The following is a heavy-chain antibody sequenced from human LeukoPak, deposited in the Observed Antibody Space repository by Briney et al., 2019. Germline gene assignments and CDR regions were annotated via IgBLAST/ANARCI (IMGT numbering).Heavy chain of an antibody. J-gene: IGHJ4*02. V-gene: IGHV4-59*11. CDR3: TRGRLSGSSHFDS. CDR1: GGSINGHY. D-gene: IGHD6-13*01. Sequence: SETLSLTYTVSGGSINGHYVNWVRQPQGKGLEWIGYIYYTGSVTYNPSLSSRVTISVDTSNNQFSLKLTSVTAADTAVYYCTRGRLSGSSHFDSWGQGTLVTVSS. CDR2: IYYTGSV.